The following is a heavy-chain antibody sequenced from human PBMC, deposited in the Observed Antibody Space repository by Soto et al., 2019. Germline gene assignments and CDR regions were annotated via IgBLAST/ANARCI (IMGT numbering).Heavy chain of an antibody. V-gene: IGHV1-69*02. CDR3: ADDYSSCWA. Sequence: QVQLVQSGAEVKKPGSSVKVSCKASGGTFSSYTISWVRQAPGQGLEWMGRIIPLLGIANYAQKVQVRVTXIADKSTRTAYMALSSLRAEDTAVYYCADDYSSCWAWGQGTLVTVSS. D-gene: IGHD6-13*01. J-gene: IGHJ4*02. CDR1: GGTFSSYT. CDR2: IIPLLGIA.